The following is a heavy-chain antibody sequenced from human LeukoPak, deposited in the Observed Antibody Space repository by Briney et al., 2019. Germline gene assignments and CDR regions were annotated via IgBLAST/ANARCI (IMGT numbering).Heavy chain of an antibody. D-gene: IGHD6-13*01. CDR2: ISGYNGNT. CDR3: ARLAGSRSDY. V-gene: IGHV1-18*01. CDR1: GYIFTNFG. Sequence: ASVKVSCEASGYIFTNFGISWVRQARGQGLEWMGWISGYNGNTKYVQKFQGSVTMTTDTSTSTAYMELRSLRSDDTAVYYCARLAGSRSDYWGQGTLVTVSS. J-gene: IGHJ4*02.